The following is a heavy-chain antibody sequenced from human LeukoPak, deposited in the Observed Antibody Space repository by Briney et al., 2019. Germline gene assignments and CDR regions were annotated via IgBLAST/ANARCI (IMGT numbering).Heavy chain of an antibody. J-gene: IGHJ4*02. CDR1: GGSISSSSYY. V-gene: IGHV4-39*02. Sequence: PSEALSLTCTDSGGSISSSSYYWGWIRQPPGRWLECIASIDYSGSTYYKPSLKSRVTISVDTSKSQFSLKLSSVTAADTAVYYCAREGYSPFFDYWGQGTLVTVSS. D-gene: IGHD5-18*01. CDR3: AREGYSPFFDY. CDR2: IDYSGST.